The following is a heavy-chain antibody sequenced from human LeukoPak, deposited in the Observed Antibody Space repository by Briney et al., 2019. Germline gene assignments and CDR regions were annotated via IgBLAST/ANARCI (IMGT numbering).Heavy chain of an antibody. D-gene: IGHD6-13*01. V-gene: IGHV4-39*01. CDR2: IYYSGST. CDR1: GGSVSSSSYY. CDR3: ARSSGIAAAHKY. Sequence: SETLSLNCTVSGGSVSSSSYYWGWIRQPPGKGLEWIGSIYYSGSTYYNASLKSRVTMSVDTSKNQFSLKLSSVTAADTAVYYCARSSGIAAAHKYWGQGTLVTVSS. J-gene: IGHJ4*02.